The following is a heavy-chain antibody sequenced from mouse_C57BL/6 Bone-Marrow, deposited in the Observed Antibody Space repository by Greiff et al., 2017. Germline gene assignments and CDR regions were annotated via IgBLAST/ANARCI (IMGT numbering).Heavy chain of an antibody. CDR2: IDPEIGDT. Sequence: EVKLMESGAELVRPGASVKLSCTASGFNIKDDYIHWVKQRPEQGLEWIGWIDPEIGDTEYASKFQGKATITSDTSSNTAYLQRSSLTSEDTAVYYCSSFDGNYFDFWGQGTPLTVAS. CDR3: SSFDGNYFDF. CDR1: GFNIKDDY. J-gene: IGHJ2*01. V-gene: IGHV14-4*01. D-gene: IGHD2-3*01.